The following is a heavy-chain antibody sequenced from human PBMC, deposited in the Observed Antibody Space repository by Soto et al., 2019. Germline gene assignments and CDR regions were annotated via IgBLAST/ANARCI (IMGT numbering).Heavy chain of an antibody. V-gene: IGHV4-30-2*01. J-gene: IGHJ4*02. Sequence: PSETLSLTCAVSGGSISSGDYSWSWIRQPPGKGLEWIGYIYHSGSTYYNPSLKSRVTIVVDRSKNQFSLKLSSVTAADTAVYYCARGVNDYVWGSFDYWGQGTLVTVSS. D-gene: IGHD3-16*01. CDR3: ARGVNDYVWGSFDY. CDR1: GGSISSGDYS. CDR2: IYHSGST.